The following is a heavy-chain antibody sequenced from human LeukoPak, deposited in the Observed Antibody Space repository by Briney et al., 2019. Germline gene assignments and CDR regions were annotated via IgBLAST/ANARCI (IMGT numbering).Heavy chain of an antibody. CDR3: ARRDDILTGYYGQLVAFDI. CDR2: IYHSGST. D-gene: IGHD3-9*01. J-gene: IGHJ3*02. CDR1: GGSISSSNW. V-gene: IGHV4-4*02. Sequence: SGTLSLTCDVSGGSISSSNWWSWVRQPPGKGLEWIGEIYHSGSTNYNPSLKSRVTISVDKSKNQFSLKLSSVTAADTAVYYCARRDDILTGYYGQLVAFDIWGQGTMVTVSS.